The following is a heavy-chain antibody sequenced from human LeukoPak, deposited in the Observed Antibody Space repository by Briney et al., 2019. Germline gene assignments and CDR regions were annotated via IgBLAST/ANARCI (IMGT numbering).Heavy chain of an antibody. Sequence: SVKVSCKASGGTFSSYAISWVRQAPGQGLEWMGGIIPIFGTANYAQKFQGRVTITTDESTSTAYMELSSLRSEDTAVYYCARGGGWYYYYYYMDVWGKGTTVTVSS. CDR3: ARGGGWYYYYYYMDV. D-gene: IGHD3-16*01. V-gene: IGHV1-69*05. CDR2: IIPIFGTA. CDR1: GGTFSSYA. J-gene: IGHJ6*03.